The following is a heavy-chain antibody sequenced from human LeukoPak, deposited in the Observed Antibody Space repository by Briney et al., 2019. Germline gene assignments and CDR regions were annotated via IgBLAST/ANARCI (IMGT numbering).Heavy chain of an antibody. V-gene: IGHV3-23*01. J-gene: IGHJ4*02. D-gene: IGHD4-17*01. CDR2: ISGSGGST. CDR1: GFTFSSYV. Sequence: GGSLRLSCAASGFTFSSYVMSWVRQAPGKGLEWVSSISGSGGSTYYADSVKGRFTISRDNSKNTLYLQMNSLRADDAAVYYCAKGQGLRYLDYWGQGTLVTVSS. CDR3: AKGQGLRYLDY.